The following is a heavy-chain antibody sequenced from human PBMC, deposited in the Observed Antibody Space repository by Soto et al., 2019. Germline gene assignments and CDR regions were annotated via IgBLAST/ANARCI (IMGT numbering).Heavy chain of an antibody. CDR3: ARGIATGQLDP. D-gene: IGHD2-15*01. V-gene: IGHV1-3*01. Sequence: ASVKVSCKASGYTLTRYTMNWVRQAPGQRLEWMGWINPDNGNTKSSQKFQDRVIITRDTSASTAYMDLSSLRSEDTAVYYCARGIATGQLDPWGQGTLVTVSS. J-gene: IGHJ5*02. CDR2: INPDNGNT. CDR1: GYTLTRYT.